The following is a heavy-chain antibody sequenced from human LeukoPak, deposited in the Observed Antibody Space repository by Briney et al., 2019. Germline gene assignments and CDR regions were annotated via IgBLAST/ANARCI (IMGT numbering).Heavy chain of an antibody. CDR1: GGSISSYY. J-gene: IGHJ4*02. CDR2: IYTSGST. Sequence: SQSLSLTCPVAGGSISSYYWSWIRPPARKGLEWIGRIYTSGSTNDNTSLKSRVTMSVDTCKNQFSLKLSSVTAADTAVYYCAREDDSSGYPFDYWGQGTLVTVSS. D-gene: IGHD3-22*01. CDR3: AREDDSSGYPFDY. V-gene: IGHV4-4*07.